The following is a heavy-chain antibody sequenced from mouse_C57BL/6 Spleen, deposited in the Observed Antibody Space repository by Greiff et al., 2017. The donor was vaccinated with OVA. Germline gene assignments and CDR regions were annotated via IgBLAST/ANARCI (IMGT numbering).Heavy chain of an antibody. CDR1: GYTFTEYT. J-gene: IGHJ3*01. V-gene: IGHV1-62-2*01. Sequence: VKLQESGAELVKPGASVKLSCKASGYTFTEYTIHWVKQRSGQGLEWIGWFYPGSGSIKYNEKFKDKATLTADKSSSTVYMELSRLTSEYCAVYFCARHEGAGYDGYYVWCAYGGQGTRVTVSA. CDR2: FYPGSGSI. D-gene: IGHD2-3*01. CDR3: ARHEGAGYDGYYVWCAY.